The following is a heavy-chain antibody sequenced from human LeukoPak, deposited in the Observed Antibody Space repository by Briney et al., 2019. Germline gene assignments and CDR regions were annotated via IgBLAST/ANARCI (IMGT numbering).Heavy chain of an antibody. D-gene: IGHD3-10*01. CDR2: ISERGGST. CDR1: GTSLSNYG. V-gene: IGHV3-23*01. J-gene: IGHJ4*02. Sequence: GGSLRLSCVVSGTSLSNYGMTWVRQAPGKGLEWVSYISERGGSTTYADSVKGRFTISRDTSLNTLYLRMNNLRAEDTAVYFCAKRGVVIRGILVIGYHQEAYHYDFWGQGVLVTVSS. CDR3: AKRGVVIRGILVIGYHQEAYHYDF.